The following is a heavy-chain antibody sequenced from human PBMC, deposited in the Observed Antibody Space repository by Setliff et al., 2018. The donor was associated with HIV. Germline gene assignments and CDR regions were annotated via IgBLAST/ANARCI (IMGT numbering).Heavy chain of an antibody. CDR1: GYTFTTYG. CDR3: ARLSIPAYYYMDV. V-gene: IGHV1-18*01. J-gene: IGHJ6*03. CDR2: ISTYNGNT. D-gene: IGHD2-21*01. Sequence: ASVKVSCKASGYTFTTYGITWVRQAPGQGLEWMGWISTYNGNTNYAQKFQGRVTMTTVTSTSTACMELRSLRSDDTAVYYCARLSIPAYYYMDVWGKGTTVTVSS.